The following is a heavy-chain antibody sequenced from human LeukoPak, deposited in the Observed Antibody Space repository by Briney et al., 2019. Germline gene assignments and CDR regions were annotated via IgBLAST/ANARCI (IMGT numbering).Heavy chain of an antibody. CDR3: ARGNYDSSGYQTR. Sequence: ASVKVSCKASGYTFSTYTMHWVRQAPGQGLEWMGWINTNAGNPTYAQGFTGRFVFSLDTSVSTAYLQISSLKAEDTAVYYCARGNYDSSGYQTRWGQGTLVTVSS. V-gene: IGHV7-4-1*02. J-gene: IGHJ4*02. CDR2: INTNAGNP. CDR1: GYTFSTYT. D-gene: IGHD3-22*01.